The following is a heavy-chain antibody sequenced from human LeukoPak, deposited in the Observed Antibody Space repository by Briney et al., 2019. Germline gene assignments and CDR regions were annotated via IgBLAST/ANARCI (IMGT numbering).Heavy chain of an antibody. V-gene: IGHV5-51*01. J-gene: IGHJ5*01. CDR3: ARHGSIGGRRNWFDS. CDR2: IFPGDSDT. CDR1: GYSFTSYW. Sequence: GESLKISCKSSGYSFTSYWIGYVRQMPGKGLEWMGIIFPGDSDTRYSPSFQGQVTISADKSISTAYLQWSSLKASDTAMYYCARHGSIGGRRNWFDSWGQGTLVTVSS. D-gene: IGHD6-6*01.